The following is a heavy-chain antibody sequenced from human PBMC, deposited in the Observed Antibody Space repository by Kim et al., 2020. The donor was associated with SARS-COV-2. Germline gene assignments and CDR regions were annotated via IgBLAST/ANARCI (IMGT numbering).Heavy chain of an antibody. J-gene: IGHJ6*03. Sequence: SETLSLTCTVSGGSISSYYWSWIRQPPGKGLEWIGYIYDSGSTNYNPSLKSRVTISVDTSKNQFSLKLTSVTAADTAVFYCSRHLFSTYYYIDVWGKGTT. V-gene: IGHV4-59*08. CDR3: SRHLFSTYYYIDV. D-gene: IGHD2-21*01. CDR1: GGSISSYY. CDR2: IYDSGST.